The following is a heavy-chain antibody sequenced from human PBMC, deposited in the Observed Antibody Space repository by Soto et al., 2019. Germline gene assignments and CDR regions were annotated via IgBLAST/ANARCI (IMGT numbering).Heavy chain of an antibody. V-gene: IGHV3-48*01. CDR1: GFTFSSYS. J-gene: IGHJ4*02. CDR3: AKLEYFISPSCPSINN. D-gene: IGHD2-2*01. Sequence: PGGSLRLSCAASGFTFSSYSMNWVRQAPGKGLEWVSYISSSSSTIYYADSVKGRFTISRDNAKNSLYLQMNSLRAEDTAIYYCAKLEYFISPSCPSINNRGQGTPVTVSS. CDR2: ISSSSSTI.